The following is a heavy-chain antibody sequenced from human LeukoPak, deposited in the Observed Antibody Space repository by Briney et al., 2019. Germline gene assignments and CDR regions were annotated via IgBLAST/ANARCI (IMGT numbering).Heavy chain of an antibody. Sequence: SETLSLTCIVSGGSISSYYWSWIRQPPGKGLEWIGSIYHSGSTYYNPSLKSRVTISVDASKNQFSLKLSSVTAADTAVYYCARYSGTYYYFDYWGQGTLVTVSS. CDR1: GGSISSYY. CDR3: ARYSGTYYYFDY. CDR2: IYHSGST. D-gene: IGHD1-26*01. J-gene: IGHJ4*02. V-gene: IGHV4-59*08.